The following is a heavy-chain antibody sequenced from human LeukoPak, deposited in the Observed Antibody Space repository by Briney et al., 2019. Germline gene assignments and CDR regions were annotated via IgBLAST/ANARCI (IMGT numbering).Heavy chain of an antibody. CDR3: ARDPNVHIAAAEGEVLFDY. CDR2: ISAYNGNT. D-gene: IGHD6-13*01. Sequence: ASVKVSCKASGYTFTSYGISWVRQAPGQGLEWMGWISAYNGNTNYAQKLQGRVTMTTDTSTSTAYMELRSLRSDDTAVYYCARDPNVHIAAAEGEVLFDYWGQGTLVTVSS. V-gene: IGHV1-18*01. CDR1: GYTFTSYG. J-gene: IGHJ4*02.